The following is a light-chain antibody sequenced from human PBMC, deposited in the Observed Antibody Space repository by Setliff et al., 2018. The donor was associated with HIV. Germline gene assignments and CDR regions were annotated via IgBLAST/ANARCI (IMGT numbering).Light chain of an antibody. Sequence: QSALTQPASVSGSPGQSITISCTGTSGDVGRYNLVSWYQQQPGKPPKLMIYQASKRPSGVPNRFSGSKSGNTASLTISGLQAEDEADYYCCSNTGSNTYVFGTGTKVTVL. J-gene: IGLJ1*01. V-gene: IGLV2-23*01. CDR2: QAS. CDR1: SGDVGRYNL. CDR3: CSNTGSNTYV.